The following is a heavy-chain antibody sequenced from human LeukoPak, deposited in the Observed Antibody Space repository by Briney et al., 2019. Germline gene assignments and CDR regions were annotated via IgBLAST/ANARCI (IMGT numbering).Heavy chain of an antibody. CDR1: GGSISSSSY. Sequence: PPETLSLTCTVSGGSISSSSYWGWIRQPPGKGLEWLGTIYYAGSTYYSPSLKSRVTISVDTSKNQFSLKLTSVSAADTAVYYCARPRYNWNYYFDYWGQGTLVTVSS. CDR2: IYYAGST. J-gene: IGHJ4*02. V-gene: IGHV4-39*01. D-gene: IGHD1-7*01. CDR3: ARPRYNWNYYFDY.